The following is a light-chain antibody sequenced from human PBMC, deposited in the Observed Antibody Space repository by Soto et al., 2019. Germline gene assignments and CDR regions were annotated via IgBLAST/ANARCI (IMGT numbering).Light chain of an antibody. Sequence: QSVLTQPASVCGYPGQTITISCTGTSIDAGGYNYVSWYQQHPGKAPKLMSYEVSNRPSGVSNRFSGSKSGNTASLTISGLQADDEADYYCSSYTSSSTPYVFGTGTKVTVL. CDR3: SSYTSSSTPYV. CDR2: EVS. J-gene: IGLJ1*01. CDR1: SIDAGGYNY. V-gene: IGLV2-14*01.